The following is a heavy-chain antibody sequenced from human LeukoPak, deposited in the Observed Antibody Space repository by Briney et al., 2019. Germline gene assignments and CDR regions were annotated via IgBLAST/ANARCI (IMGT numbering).Heavy chain of an antibody. J-gene: IGHJ4*02. CDR3: ARRRGMTTGRYFDY. D-gene: IGHD4-11*01. CDR1: GGSINSHSYY. Sequence: SETLSLTCTVSGGSINSHSYYWGWIRQPPGKGLEWIGSIYYSGSTYYNPSLKSRVTISVDTSKNQFSLKLSSVTAADTAVYYCARRRGMTTGRYFDYWGQGTLVTVSS. V-gene: IGHV4-39*01. CDR2: IYYSGST.